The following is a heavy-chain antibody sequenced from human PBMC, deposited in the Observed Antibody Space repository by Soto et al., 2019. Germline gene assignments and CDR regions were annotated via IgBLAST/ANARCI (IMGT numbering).Heavy chain of an antibody. D-gene: IGHD6-19*01. CDR1: GGSISSSSYY. CDR2: IYYSGST. V-gene: IGHV4-39*01. J-gene: IGHJ4*02. CDR3: ARGRGGWYYFDY. Sequence: SETLSLTCTVSGGSISSSSYYWGWIRQPPGKGLEWIGSIYYSGSTYYNPSLKSRVTISVDTSKNQFSLKLSSVTAADTAVYYCARGRGGWYYFDYWGQGTLVTVSS.